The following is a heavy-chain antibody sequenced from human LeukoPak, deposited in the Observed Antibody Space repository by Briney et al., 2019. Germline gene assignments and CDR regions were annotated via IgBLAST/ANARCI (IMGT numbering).Heavy chain of an antibody. CDR1: GGSLSSYY. V-gene: IGHV4-59*01. CDR3: ARVSWYYDSSGYYYNAFDI. CDR2: IYYSGST. J-gene: IGHJ3*02. Sequence: SETLSLTCTVSGGSLSSYYWSWIRQPPGKGLEWIGYIYYSGSTNYNPSLKSRVTISVDTSKNQFSLKLGSVTAADTAVYYCARVSWYYDSSGYYYNAFDIWGQGTMVTVSS. D-gene: IGHD3-22*01.